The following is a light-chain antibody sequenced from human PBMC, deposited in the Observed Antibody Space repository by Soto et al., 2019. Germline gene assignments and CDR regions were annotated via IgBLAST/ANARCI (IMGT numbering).Light chain of an antibody. J-gene: IGLJ7*01. CDR1: SSDVGGYKY. Sequence: QSALTQPASVSGSPGQSITISCTGTSSDVGGYKYVSWYQHQSGKAPKHVIYEVTNRPSGVSNRFSGSKSGNTASLTISGLQAEDEADYYCSSYTSSSTLVFGGGTQLTVL. CDR3: SSYTSSSTLV. V-gene: IGLV2-14*01. CDR2: EVT.